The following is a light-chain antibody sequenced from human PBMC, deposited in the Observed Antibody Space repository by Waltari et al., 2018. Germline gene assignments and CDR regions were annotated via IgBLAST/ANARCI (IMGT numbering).Light chain of an antibody. V-gene: IGKV3-15*01. CDR1: QSINSN. CDR3: QQYNKWPLT. CDR2: GAS. J-gene: IGKJ4*01. Sequence: EIVMTQSPATLSVSPGERATLSCRASQSINSNLAWYQQKPDQPPRLLLYGASTRATAIPARFSASGSGTEFTLTISSLQSEDFAVYYCQQYNKWPLTFGGGTKVEIK.